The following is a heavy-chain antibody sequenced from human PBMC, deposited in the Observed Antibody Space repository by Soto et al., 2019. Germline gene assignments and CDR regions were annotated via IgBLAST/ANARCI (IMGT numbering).Heavy chain of an antibody. CDR2: IWYDGSNK. J-gene: IGHJ6*02. CDR3: ARDKDIVVVVAATQPNYYYYGMDV. CDR1: GFPFSSYG. D-gene: IGHD2-15*01. Sequence: RPLRLSCAASGFPFSSYGMHWVRQAPGKGLECVAVIWYDGSNKYYADSVKGRFTISRDNSKNTLYLQMNSLRAEDTAVYYCARDKDIVVVVAATQPNYYYYGMDVWG. V-gene: IGHV3-33*01.